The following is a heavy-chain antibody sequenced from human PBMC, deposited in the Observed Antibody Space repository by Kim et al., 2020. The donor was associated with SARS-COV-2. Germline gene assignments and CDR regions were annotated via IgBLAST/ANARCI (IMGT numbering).Heavy chain of an antibody. D-gene: IGHD3-10*01. Sequence: GGSLRLSCAASGFTFSSYGMHWVRQAPGKGLEWVAVISYDGSNKYYADSVKGRFTISRDNSKNTLYLQMNSLRAEDTAVYYCAKQELYYYGSGTLSAFDIWGQGTMVTVSS. V-gene: IGHV3-30*18. CDR2: ISYDGSNK. CDR1: GFTFSSYG. CDR3: AKQELYYYGSGTLSAFDI. J-gene: IGHJ3*02.